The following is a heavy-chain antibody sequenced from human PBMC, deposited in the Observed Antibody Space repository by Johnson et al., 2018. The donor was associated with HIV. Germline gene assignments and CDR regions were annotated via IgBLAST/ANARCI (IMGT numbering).Heavy chain of an antibody. Sequence: EVQLLESGGGLVQPGGSLRLSCAASGFTVSSKYMSWVRQAPEKGLEWVADIKCDGSEKYYVDSVKGRLTISRDNAKNSLYLQMNSLRAEDTAVYYCAKDLGVVVQAAPGDAFDIWGQGKMVTVSS. V-gene: IGHV3-7*01. D-gene: IGHD2-2*01. CDR1: GFTVSSKY. J-gene: IGHJ3*02. CDR2: IKCDGSEK. CDR3: AKDLGVVVQAAPGDAFDI.